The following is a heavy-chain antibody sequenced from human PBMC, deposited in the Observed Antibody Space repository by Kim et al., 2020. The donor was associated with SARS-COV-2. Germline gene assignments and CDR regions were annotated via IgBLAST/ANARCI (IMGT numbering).Heavy chain of an antibody. D-gene: IGHD3-3*01. CDR2: ISVTGGRT. Sequence: GGSLRLSCAASGFTFSSYAMSWVRQAPGKGLEWVSAISVTGGRTYYADSVKGRFTISRDNSNSTLYLQMNSLRAEDTAIYYCAKDPSIFAVPISFDYWGQGSLVTVSS. CDR1: GFTFSSYA. CDR3: AKDPSIFAVPISFDY. V-gene: IGHV3-23*01. J-gene: IGHJ4*02.